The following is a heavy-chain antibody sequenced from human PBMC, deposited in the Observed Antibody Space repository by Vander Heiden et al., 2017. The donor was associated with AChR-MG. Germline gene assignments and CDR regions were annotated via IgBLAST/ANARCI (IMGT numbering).Heavy chain of an antibody. D-gene: IGHD2-21*02. Sequence: QVPLVQSGAEVKKPGASAKVSCKASGYTFTSYGISRVRQAPGQGLEWMGWISAYNGNTNYAQKLQGRVTMTTDTSTSTAYMELRSLRSDDTAVYYCARGSYCGGGDCYSPPTPNFDYWGQGTLVTVSS. CDR1: GYTFTSYG. CDR3: ARGSYCGGGDCYSPPTPNFDY. CDR2: ISAYNGNT. J-gene: IGHJ4*02. V-gene: IGHV1-18*01.